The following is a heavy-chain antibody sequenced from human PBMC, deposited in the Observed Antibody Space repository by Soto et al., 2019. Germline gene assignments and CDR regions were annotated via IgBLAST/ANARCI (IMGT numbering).Heavy chain of an antibody. CDR1: GYSLTNIW. J-gene: IGHJ4*03. Sequence: PGASLTISCKGSGYSLTNIWIQWVRHLPGKGLEWMGRMYPGDSVTTCSPSFQGHVTLSADKSINTAYVQCSSLKASDTALYYCAGPFYESDRGRTWQCCYDSWGRGIRVTVSS. CDR3: AGPFYESDRGRTWQCCYDS. V-gene: IGHV5-10-1*01. CDR2: MYPGDSVT. D-gene: IGHD3-22*01.